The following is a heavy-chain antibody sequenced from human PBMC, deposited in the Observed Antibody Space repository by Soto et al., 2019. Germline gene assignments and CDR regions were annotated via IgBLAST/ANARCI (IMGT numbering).Heavy chain of an antibody. CDR2: IIPIFGTA. J-gene: IGHJ5*02. V-gene: IGHV1-69*06. CDR3: ARDKYYGSGGYPRRWFDP. D-gene: IGHD3-10*01. CDR1: GGTFSSYA. Sequence: SVKVSCKASGGTFSSYAISWVRQAPGQGLEWMGGIIPIFGTANYAQKFQGRVTITADKSTSTAYMELSSLRSEDTAVYYCARDKYYGSGGYPRRWFDPWGQGTLVTVSS.